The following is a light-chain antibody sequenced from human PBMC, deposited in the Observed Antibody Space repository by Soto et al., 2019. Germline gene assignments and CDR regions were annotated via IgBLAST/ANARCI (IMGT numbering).Light chain of an antibody. V-gene: IGKV3-15*01. Sequence: EIVLTQSPATLSLSTGERATLSCRASQNVGIDLAWFQQKPGQAPRLLIYGTSIRATGIPARFSASGSGTEFTLTINSLQSEDFAVYYCQQCNDWPLTFGGGTKVDIK. J-gene: IGKJ4*01. CDR2: GTS. CDR3: QQCNDWPLT. CDR1: QNVGID.